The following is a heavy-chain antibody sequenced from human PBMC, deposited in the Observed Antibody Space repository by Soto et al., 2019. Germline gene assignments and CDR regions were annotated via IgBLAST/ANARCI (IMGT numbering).Heavy chain of an antibody. CDR2: ISWNSGNI. Sequence: EVQLVESGGGLVQPGRSLRLSCAASGLSFDEYAMQWVRQAQGKGLEWVSGISWNSGNIGYADSVKGRFTISRDNAKSSLYLQMNSLRAEDTALYYCAIFRTVTTPFDYWGQGTLVTVSS. D-gene: IGHD4-17*01. CDR1: GLSFDEYA. CDR3: AIFRTVTTPFDY. V-gene: IGHV3-9*01. J-gene: IGHJ4*02.